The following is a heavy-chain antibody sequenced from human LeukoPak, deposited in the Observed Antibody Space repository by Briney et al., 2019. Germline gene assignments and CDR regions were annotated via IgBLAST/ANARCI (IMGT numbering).Heavy chain of an antibody. Sequence: SGGSLRLSCAASGFTFSGSAMHWVRQASGKGLEWVGRIRSKSNSYATAYAASVKGRFTISRDDSQNTAYLQMNSLKTEDTAVYYCTRLFAGNWFDPWGQGTTVTVSS. CDR2: IRSKSNSYAT. CDR1: GFTFSGSA. J-gene: IGHJ5*01. V-gene: IGHV3-73*01. CDR3: TRLFAGNWFDP.